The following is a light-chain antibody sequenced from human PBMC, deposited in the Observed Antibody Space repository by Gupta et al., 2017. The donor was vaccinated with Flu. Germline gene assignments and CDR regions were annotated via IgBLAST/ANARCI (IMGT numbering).Light chain of an antibody. CDR1: SGHNTYA. Sequence: QLVLTQSPSASASLGASVKLTCTLNSGHNTYAIAWHQQQPEKGPRYLMKVNSDGSHSKGDGIPDRFSGSSSGAERYLTISRLQSEDEADYYCQTWGPGIRVFGGGTKLTGL. V-gene: IGLV4-69*01. CDR3: QTWGPGIRV. CDR2: VNSDGSH. J-gene: IGLJ3*02.